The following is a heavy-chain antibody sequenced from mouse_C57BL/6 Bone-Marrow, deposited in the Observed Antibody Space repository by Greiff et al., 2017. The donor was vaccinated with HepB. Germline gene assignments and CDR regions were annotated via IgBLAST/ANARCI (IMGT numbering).Heavy chain of an antibody. J-gene: IGHJ1*03. V-gene: IGHV8-8*01. D-gene: IGHD1-1*01. CDR1: GFSLSTFGMG. Sequence: QVTLIESGPGILQPSQTLSLSCSFSGFSLSTFGMGVGWIRQPSGKGLEWLAHIWWDDDKYYNPARKSRLTISKDTSKNQIFLKIDNVDTADTATYYCARAIYYYGSRGEYFDVWGTGTTVTVSS. CDR2: IWWDDDK. CDR3: ARAIYYYGSRGEYFDV.